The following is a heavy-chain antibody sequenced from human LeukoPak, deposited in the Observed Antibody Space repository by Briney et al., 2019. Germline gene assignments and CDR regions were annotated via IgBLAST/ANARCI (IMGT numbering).Heavy chain of an antibody. D-gene: IGHD2-21*02. CDR2: INWNGGST. CDR3: ARGHIVVVTAYFDY. V-gene: IGHV3-20*04. CDR1: GFTFDDYG. J-gene: IGHJ4*02. Sequence: GGSLRLSCAASGFTFDDYGMSWVRQAPGKGLDWDSGINWNGGSTGYADSVKGRFTISRDNAKNSLYLQRNSLRAEDTALYYCARGHIVVVTAYFDYWGQGTLVTVSS.